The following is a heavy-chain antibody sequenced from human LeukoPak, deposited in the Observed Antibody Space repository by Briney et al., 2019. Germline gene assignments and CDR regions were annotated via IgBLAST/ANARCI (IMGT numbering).Heavy chain of an antibody. D-gene: IGHD4-23*01. CDR3: TRELYGGNDY. J-gene: IGHJ4*02. V-gene: IGHV3-64*01. CDR1: GFSFSNYP. CDR2: ISPNGDNT. Sequence: PGGSLRLSCAASGFSFSNYPMHWVRQAPGKGLEYVSAISPNGDNTYYANSVRGRFTISRDNSSNTVYLQKGSLRPEDSAVYYCTRELYGGNDYWGQGTLVTVSS.